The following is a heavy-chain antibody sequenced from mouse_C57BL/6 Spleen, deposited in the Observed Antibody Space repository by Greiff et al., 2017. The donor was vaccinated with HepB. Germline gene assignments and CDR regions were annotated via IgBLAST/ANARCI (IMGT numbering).Heavy chain of an antibody. V-gene: IGHV1-7*01. J-gene: IGHJ4*01. CDR2: INPSSGYT. CDR3: ARTVVIAYYAMDY. CDR1: GYTFTSYW. D-gene: IGHD1-1*01. Sequence: VMLVESGAELAKPGASVKLSCKASGYTFTSYWMHWVKQRPGQGLEWIGYINPSSGYTKYNQKFKDKATLTADKSSSTAYMQLSSLTYEDSAVYYCARTVVIAYYAMDYWGQGTSVTVSS.